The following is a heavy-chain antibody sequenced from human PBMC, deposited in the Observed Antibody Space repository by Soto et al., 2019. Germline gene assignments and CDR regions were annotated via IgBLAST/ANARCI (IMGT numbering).Heavy chain of an antibody. CDR2: ISWNSGAA. Sequence: VQLVESGGGLVQPGRSLRLSCAASGFSFGDHAIHWVRQPPGKGLEWVSGISWNSGAAVSADSVKGRFTISRDNAKKSLYLHMNSLRAEDTALYYCVKDSNYYGMDVWGQGTTVIVSS. V-gene: IGHV3-9*01. CDR1: GFSFGDHA. J-gene: IGHJ6*02. CDR3: VKDSNYYGMDV.